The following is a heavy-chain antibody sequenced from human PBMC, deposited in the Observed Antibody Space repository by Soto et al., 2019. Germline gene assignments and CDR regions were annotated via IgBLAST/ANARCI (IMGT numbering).Heavy chain of an antibody. D-gene: IGHD3-16*02. CDR3: AREGRYIPADY. Sequence: LSETLSLTCTVSGGSVSSGSYYWSWIRQPPGKGLEWIGYIYYSGSTNYNPSLKSRVTISVDTSKNQFSLKLSSVTAADTAVYYCAREGRYIPADYWGQGTLVTVSS. J-gene: IGHJ4*02. CDR1: GGSVSSGSYY. V-gene: IGHV4-61*01. CDR2: IYYSGST.